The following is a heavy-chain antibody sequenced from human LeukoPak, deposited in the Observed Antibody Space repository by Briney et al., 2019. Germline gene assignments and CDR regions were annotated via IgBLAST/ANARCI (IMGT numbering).Heavy chain of an antibody. CDR3: APTKQQLVLYFDY. D-gene: IGHD6-13*01. Sequence: ASVKVSCKVSGYTLTELSMHWVRQAPGKGLEWMGGFDPEDGETIYAEKFQGRVTITADTSTDTAYMELSSLRSEDTAVYYCAPTKQQLVLYFDYWGQGTLVTVSS. CDR1: GYTLTELS. J-gene: IGHJ4*02. CDR2: FDPEDGET. V-gene: IGHV1-24*01.